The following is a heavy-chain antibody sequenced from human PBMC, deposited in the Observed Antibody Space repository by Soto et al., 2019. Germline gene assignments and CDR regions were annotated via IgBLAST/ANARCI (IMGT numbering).Heavy chain of an antibody. J-gene: IGHJ4*02. Sequence: VQLVESGGGVVQPGRSLRLSCAASGFTFSDYAMHWVRQAPGKGLEWVAVVSHDGRNTHYADSVKGRFTISRDSSKNTGSPEMTSLRAEDTAVYYCATGGRQWLVTSDFNYWGQGAVVTVSS. CDR2: VSHDGRNT. CDR3: ATGGRQWLVTSDFNY. CDR1: GFTFSDYA. D-gene: IGHD6-19*01. V-gene: IGHV3-30*03.